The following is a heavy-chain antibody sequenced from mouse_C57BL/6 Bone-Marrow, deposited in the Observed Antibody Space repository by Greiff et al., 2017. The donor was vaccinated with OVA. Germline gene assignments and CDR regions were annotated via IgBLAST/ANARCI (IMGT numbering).Heavy chain of an antibody. CDR1: GYTFTSYG. CDR3: ARGRGNDY. D-gene: IGHD2-1*01. J-gene: IGHJ2*01. CDR2: IYPRGGNT. Sequence: QVQLQQSGAELARPGASVKLSCKASGYTFTSYGISWVKQRTGQCLEWIGEIYPRGGNTYYHEKFKGKATLTADKSSSTAYMELRSLTSEDSAVYFCARGRGNDYWGQGTTLTVSS. V-gene: IGHV1-81*01.